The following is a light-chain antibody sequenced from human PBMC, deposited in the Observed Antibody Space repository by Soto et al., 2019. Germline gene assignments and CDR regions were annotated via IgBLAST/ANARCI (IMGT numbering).Light chain of an antibody. J-gene: IGKJ5*01. CDR1: QDIRGD. Sequence: AFQVTQSPSSLSASVVHRVTITCRTSQDIRGDLAWYQQKPGKPPRLLIYDVSTLGSGVPSRFSGSRSGTEFTLTISSLQPEDVGTYFCQQFNSYPFTFGHGTRLEIK. CDR2: DVS. CDR3: QQFNSYPFT. V-gene: IGKV1-13*02.